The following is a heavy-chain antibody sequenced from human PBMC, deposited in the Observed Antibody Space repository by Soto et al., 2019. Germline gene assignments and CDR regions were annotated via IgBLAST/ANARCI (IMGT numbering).Heavy chain of an antibody. J-gene: IGHJ5*02. CDR3: AKDIVVVPAAHYYNWFDP. V-gene: IGHV3-30*18. D-gene: IGHD2-2*01. Sequence: GGSLRLSCAASGFTFSSYGMHWVRQAPGKGLEWVAVISYDGSNKYYADSVKGRFTISRDNSKNTLYLQMNSLRAEDTAVYYCAKDIVVVPAAHYYNWFDPWGQGTLVTVSS. CDR2: ISYDGSNK. CDR1: GFTFSSYG.